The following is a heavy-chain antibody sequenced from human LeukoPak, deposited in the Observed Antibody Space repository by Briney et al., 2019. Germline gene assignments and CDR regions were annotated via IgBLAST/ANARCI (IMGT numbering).Heavy chain of an antibody. D-gene: IGHD3-22*01. CDR1: GGSISSSSYY. J-gene: IGHJ5*02. CDR2: IYYSGST. V-gene: IGHV4-30-4*01. Sequence: SETLSLTCTVSGGSISSSSYYWSWIRQPPGKGLEWIGYIYYSGSTYYNPSLKSRVTISVDTSKNQFSLKLSSVTAADTAVYYCAREPPADASSGYFGWFDPWGQGTLVTVSS. CDR3: AREPPADASSGYFGWFDP.